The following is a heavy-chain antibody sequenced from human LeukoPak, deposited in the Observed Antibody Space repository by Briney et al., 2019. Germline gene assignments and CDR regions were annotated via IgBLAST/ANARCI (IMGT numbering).Heavy chain of an antibody. CDR2: IHYSGST. CDR3: ARTLGIDAFDI. Sequence: SETLSLTCTVSGGSISSGDYYWSWIRQPPGKGLEWIGYIHYSGSTYYNPSLKSRVTISVDTSKNQFSLKLGSVTAADTAVYYCARTLGIDAFDIWGQGTMVTVSS. CDR1: GGSISSGDYY. V-gene: IGHV4-30-4*01. D-gene: IGHD7-27*01. J-gene: IGHJ3*02.